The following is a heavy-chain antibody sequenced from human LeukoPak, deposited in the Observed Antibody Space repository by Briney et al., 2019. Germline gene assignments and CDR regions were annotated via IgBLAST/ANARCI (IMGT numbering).Heavy chain of an antibody. CDR3: ARIGEWELPDY. J-gene: IGHJ4*02. CDR2: INPSGGST. CDR1: GYTFTSYY. D-gene: IGHD1-26*01. V-gene: IGHV1-46*01. Sequence: GASVKVSCKASGYTFTSYYMHWVRQAPGQGLEWMGIINPSGGSTSYAQKFQGRVTMTRDTSTSTVYMELSSLRSEDTTVYYCARIGEWELPDYWGQGTLVTVSS.